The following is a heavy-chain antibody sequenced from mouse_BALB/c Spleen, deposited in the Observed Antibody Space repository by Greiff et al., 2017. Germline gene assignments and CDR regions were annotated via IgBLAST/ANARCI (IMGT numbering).Heavy chain of an antibody. CDR2: ISDGGSYT. V-gene: IGHV5-4*02. Sequence: DVKLVESGGGLVKPGGSLKLSCAASGFTFSDYYMYWVRQTPEKRLEWVATISDGGSYTYYPDSVKGRFTISRDNAKNNLYLQMSSLKSEDTAMYYCARVDYLSMDYWGQGTSVTVSS. J-gene: IGHJ4*01. CDR1: GFTFSDYY. CDR3: ARVDYLSMDY. D-gene: IGHD2-4*01.